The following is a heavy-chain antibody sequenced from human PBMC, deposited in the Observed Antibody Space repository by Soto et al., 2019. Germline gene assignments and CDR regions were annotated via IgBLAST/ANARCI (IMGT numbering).Heavy chain of an antibody. CDR3: AGGGAGSGPFTWELPDH. V-gene: IGHV1-45*02. Sequence: QMQLVQSGAEVKKTGSTVTVSSKALGNTFTYRYLPGVRQAPGHALEWMGRITPFSGHVHYPQKFKETVTITRDRSINTAYRRMSSLRSEDTAMYDCAGGGAGSGPFTWELPDHWGQGTLVTVSS. CDR2: ITPFSGHV. CDR1: GNTFTYRY. J-gene: IGHJ4*02. D-gene: IGHD1-26*01.